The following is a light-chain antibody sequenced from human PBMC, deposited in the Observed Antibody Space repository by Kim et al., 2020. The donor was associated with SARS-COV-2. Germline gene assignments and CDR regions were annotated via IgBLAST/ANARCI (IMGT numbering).Light chain of an antibody. Sequence: NYVSWYQHHPGKVPKLLIYDVSKRPSGLSSRFSGSKSGNMASLTISGLQTDDESHYYCSSYTNRDTWVFGGGTKVTVL. V-gene: IGLV2-14*03. CDR2: DVS. CDR3: SSYTNRDTWV. J-gene: IGLJ3*02. CDR1: NY.